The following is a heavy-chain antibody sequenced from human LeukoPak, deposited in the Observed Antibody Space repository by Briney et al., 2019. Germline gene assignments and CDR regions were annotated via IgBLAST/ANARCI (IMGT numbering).Heavy chain of an antibody. D-gene: IGHD1-26*01. V-gene: IGHV1-18*01. CDR3: ARDRWDTFDY. CDR1: GGTFSSYA. Sequence: ASVKVSCKASGGTFSSYAISWVRQAPGQGLEWMGWISAYNGNTNYAQKLQGRVTMTTDTSTSTAYMELRSLRSDDTAVYYCARDRWDTFDYWGQGTLVTVSS. J-gene: IGHJ4*02. CDR2: ISAYNGNT.